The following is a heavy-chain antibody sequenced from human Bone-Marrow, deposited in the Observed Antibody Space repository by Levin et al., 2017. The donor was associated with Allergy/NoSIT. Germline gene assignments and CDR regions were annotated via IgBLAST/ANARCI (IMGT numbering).Heavy chain of an antibody. CDR2: INSDGSST. Sequence: GGSLRLSCAASGFTFSSYWMHWVRQAPGKGLVWVSRINSDGSSTSYADSVKGRFTISRDNAKNTLYLQMNSLRAEDTAVYYCAREEVDCSSTSCYSYFFDYWGQGTLVTVSS. D-gene: IGHD2-2*01. CDR1: GFTFSSYW. CDR3: AREEVDCSSTSCYSYFFDY. J-gene: IGHJ4*02. V-gene: IGHV3-74*01.